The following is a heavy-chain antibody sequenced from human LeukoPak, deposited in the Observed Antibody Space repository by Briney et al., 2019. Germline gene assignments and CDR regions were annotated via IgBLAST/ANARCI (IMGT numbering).Heavy chain of an antibody. V-gene: IGHV3-64*01. D-gene: IGHD4-11*01. J-gene: IGHJ4*02. CDR2: ISSNGGST. CDR1: GFTFSSYA. Sequence: GGSLRLSCAASGFTFSSYAMHWVRQAPGKGLEYVSAISSNGGSTYYANSVKGRFTISRDNSKNTLYLQMGSLRAEDTAVYYCARGTPTTRDFDYWGQGTLVTVSS. CDR3: ARGTPTTRDFDY.